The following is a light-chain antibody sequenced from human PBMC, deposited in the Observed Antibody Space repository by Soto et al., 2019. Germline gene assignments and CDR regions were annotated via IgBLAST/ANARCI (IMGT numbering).Light chain of an antibody. CDR3: GTWDGSLSAGV. CDR1: SSNIGNNY. Sequence: QTVVTQPPSVSAAPGQKVTISCSGSSSNIGNNYVSWYQQLPGTAPKLLIYDNNKRPSGIPDRFSGSKSGTSATLGITGLQTGDEADYYCGTWDGSLSAGVFGGGTKLT. V-gene: IGLV1-51*01. CDR2: DNN. J-gene: IGLJ3*02.